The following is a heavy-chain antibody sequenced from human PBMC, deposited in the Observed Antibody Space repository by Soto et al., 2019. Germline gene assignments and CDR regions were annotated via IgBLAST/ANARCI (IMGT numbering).Heavy chain of an antibody. CDR2: IDTTGKTI. D-gene: IGHD5-12*01. CDR1: GFTFSIYS. J-gene: IGHJ4*02. CDR3: ARGGVATIFGDS. V-gene: IGHV3-48*02. Sequence: GGSLRLSCAASGFTFSIYSMNWVRQAPGKGLEWLSYIDTTGKTIYYADSVKGRFIISRDNAKNSLYLQMNSLRDDDTAVYYCARGGVATIFGDSWGQGTLVTVSS.